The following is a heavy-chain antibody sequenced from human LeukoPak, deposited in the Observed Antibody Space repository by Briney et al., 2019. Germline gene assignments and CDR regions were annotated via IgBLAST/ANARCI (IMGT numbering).Heavy chain of an antibody. CDR2: IYYSGST. Sequence: KSSETLSLTCTVSGGSISSSSYYWGWIRQPPGKGLEWIGSIYYSGSTYYNPSLKSRVTISVDTSKNQFSLKLSSVTAADTAVYYCARENDTYYYDSSGYYYNWFDPWGQGTLVTVSS. J-gene: IGHJ5*02. D-gene: IGHD3-22*01. V-gene: IGHV4-39*02. CDR3: ARENDTYYYDSSGYYYNWFDP. CDR1: GGSISSSSYY.